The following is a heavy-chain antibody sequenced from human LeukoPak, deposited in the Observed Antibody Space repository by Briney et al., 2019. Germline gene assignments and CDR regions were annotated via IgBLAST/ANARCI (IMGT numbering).Heavy chain of an antibody. Sequence: SETLSLTCAVYGGSFSGYYWSWIRQPPGKGLEWIGEINDSGSTNYKPSLKSRVTISVDTSQNQFSLKLSSVTAADTAVYYCARHGYCSASSSPGNWFDPWDQGTLVTVSP. CDR1: GGSFSGYY. CDR3: ARHGYCSASSSPGNWFDP. CDR2: INDSGST. J-gene: IGHJ5*02. V-gene: IGHV4-34*01. D-gene: IGHD2-2*01.